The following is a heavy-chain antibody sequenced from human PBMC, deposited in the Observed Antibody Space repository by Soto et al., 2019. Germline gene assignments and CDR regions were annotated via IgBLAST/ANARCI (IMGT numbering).Heavy chain of an antibody. J-gene: IGHJ6*02. CDR2: IYPTGKT. V-gene: IGHV4-30-2*01. CDR1: NGSISSGGYS. CDR3: ARAPPGPAPRWGV. D-gene: IGHD3-16*01. Sequence: SETLSLTCTVSNGSISSGGYSWSWIRQTPGKGLEWIGYIYPTGKTYYNPSLKNRATLSIDTSQNQFSLQLTSVTAADTAVYYCARAPPGPAPRWGVWGHGTTVTVS.